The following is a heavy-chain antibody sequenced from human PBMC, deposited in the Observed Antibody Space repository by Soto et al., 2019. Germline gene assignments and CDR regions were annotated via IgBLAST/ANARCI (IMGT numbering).Heavy chain of an antibody. CDR3: ARERVSGIASAGLIDS. V-gene: IGHV4-31*03. CDR2: LHHSGST. CDR1: GASINSGPNY. J-gene: IGHJ4*02. D-gene: IGHD6-13*01. Sequence: PSETLSLTCTVSGASINSGPNYWSWIRQQPGKGLEWIGFLHHSGSTYYNPSVMSRLTFSVDTSKNQFSLKLNSVTAADTAVYYCARERVSGIASAGLIDSWGPGTLVTVSS.